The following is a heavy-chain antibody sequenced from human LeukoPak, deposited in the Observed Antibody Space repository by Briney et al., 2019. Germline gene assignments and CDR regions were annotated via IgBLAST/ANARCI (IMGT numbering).Heavy chain of an antibody. Sequence: SETLSLTCTVSGGSISSYYWSWIRQPPGKGLEWIGYIYYSGSTNYNPSLKSRVTISIDTSKNQFSLKLSSVTAADTAVYYCARDDSSGCIDIWGQGTMVTVSS. D-gene: IGHD6-19*01. CDR3: ARDDSSGCIDI. CDR1: GGSISSYY. CDR2: IYYSGST. J-gene: IGHJ3*02. V-gene: IGHV4-59*01.